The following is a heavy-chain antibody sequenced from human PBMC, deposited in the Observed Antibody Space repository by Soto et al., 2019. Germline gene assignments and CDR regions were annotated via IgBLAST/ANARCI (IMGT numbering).Heavy chain of an antibody. Sequence: EVQLVQSGGGLVKPGGSLRLSCAASGFSFSLYTMNWVRQAPGKGLEWVASIDSGSSTIRYAESMKGRFTISRDNAKKSLYLQMNSLRAEDTAVYYCASARVVAILPDIYWGQGTLVTVSS. V-gene: IGHV3-21*02. D-gene: IGHD2-21*01. CDR3: ASARVVAILPDIY. CDR2: IDSGSSTI. J-gene: IGHJ4*02. CDR1: GFSFSLYT.